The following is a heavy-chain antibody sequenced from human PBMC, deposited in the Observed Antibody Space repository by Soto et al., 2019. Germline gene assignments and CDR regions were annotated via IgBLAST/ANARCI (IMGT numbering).Heavy chain of an antibody. J-gene: IGHJ4*02. CDR3: ARADIYDSIGYYLGYFDY. D-gene: IGHD3-22*01. Sequence: SVKVSCKASGGTFSSYAISWVRQAPGQGLEWMGGIIPIFGTANYAQKFQGRVTITADESTSTAYMELSSLRSEDTAVYYCARADIYDSIGYYLGYFDYWGQGTLVTVSS. CDR2: IIPIFGTA. CDR1: GGTFSSYA. V-gene: IGHV1-69*13.